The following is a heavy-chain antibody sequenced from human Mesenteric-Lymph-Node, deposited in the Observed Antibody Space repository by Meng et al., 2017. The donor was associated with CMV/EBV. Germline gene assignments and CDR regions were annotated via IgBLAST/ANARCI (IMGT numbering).Heavy chain of an antibody. D-gene: IGHD3-9*01. Sequence: QLHQWGEGLLKPSETLSVTGAVYGGSFSGYYWNWIRQSPEKGLEWIGEINHSGSTTYNPSFTSRIIISVDTSTNQISLNMSSVTAADTAVYYCARGSSYDILTGYFDYWGQGALVTVS. V-gene: IGHV4-34*01. CDR2: INHSGST. CDR1: GGSFSGYY. CDR3: ARGSSYDILTGYFDY. J-gene: IGHJ4*02.